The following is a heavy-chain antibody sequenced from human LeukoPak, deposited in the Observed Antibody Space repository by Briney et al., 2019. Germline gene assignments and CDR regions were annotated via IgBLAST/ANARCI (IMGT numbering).Heavy chain of an antibody. V-gene: IGHV3-11*06. CDR1: GFTFSDYY. CDR3: ARGGSCGKTHDY. Sequence: GGSLRLSCAASGFTFSDYYMSWIRQAPGKGLEWVSSISSSSSYIYYADSVKGRFTISRDNAKNSLYLQMNSLRAEDTAVYYCARGGSCGKTHDYWGQGTLVTVSS. J-gene: IGHJ4*02. CDR2: ISSSSSYI. D-gene: IGHD1-26*01.